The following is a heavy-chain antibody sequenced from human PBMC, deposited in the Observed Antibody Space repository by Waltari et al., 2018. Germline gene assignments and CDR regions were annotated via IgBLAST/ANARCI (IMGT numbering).Heavy chain of an antibody. CDR1: GGSFSGYY. Sequence: QVQLQQWGAGLLKPSETLSLTCAVYGGSFSGYYWSWIRQPPGKWLEWIGEINHSGSTNYNPSLKSRVTISVDTSKNHFSRKLSSVTAADTAVYYCPREYYDILTGYYTVRYLDYWGQGTLVTVSS. D-gene: IGHD3-9*01. CDR3: PREYYDILTGYYTVRYLDY. CDR2: INHSGST. V-gene: IGHV4-34*01. J-gene: IGHJ4*02.